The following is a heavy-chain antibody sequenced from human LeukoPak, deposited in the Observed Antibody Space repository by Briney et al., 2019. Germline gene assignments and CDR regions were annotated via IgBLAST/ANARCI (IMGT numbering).Heavy chain of an antibody. CDR1: GVSFSGYY. V-gene: IGHV4-34*01. CDR2: IYHSGST. CDR3: ARVEAATTNPRFGA. J-gene: IGHJ5*02. Sequence: SETLSLTCAVYGVSFSGYYWSWIRQPPGKGLEWIGCIYHSGSTYYNPSVKSRVTISVDTSKNQFSLKLSSVTAADTAVYYCARVEAATTNPRFGAWGQGTLVTVS. D-gene: IGHD5-12*01.